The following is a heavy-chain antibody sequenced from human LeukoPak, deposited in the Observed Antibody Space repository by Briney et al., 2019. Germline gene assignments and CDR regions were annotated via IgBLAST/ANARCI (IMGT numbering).Heavy chain of an antibody. J-gene: IGHJ4*02. D-gene: IGHD3-10*01. CDR3: ARDLGYGSGSLDY. CDR2: ISSSSSYI. CDR1: GFTFSSDR. Sequence: KTGGSLRLSCAASGFTFSSDRINWVRQAPGKGLEWVSSISSSSSYIYYADSVKGRFTISRDNAKNSLYLQMNSLRAEDTAVYYCARDLGYGSGSLDYWGQGTLVTVSS. V-gene: IGHV3-21*01.